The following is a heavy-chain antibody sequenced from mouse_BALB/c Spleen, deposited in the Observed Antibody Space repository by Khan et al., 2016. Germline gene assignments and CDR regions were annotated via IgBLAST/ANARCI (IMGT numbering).Heavy chain of an antibody. J-gene: IGHJ4*01. CDR2: IFPGSGIT. CDR1: GYTFTDYY. V-gene: IGHV1-77*01. CDR3: ASSYYGYFAMDY. D-gene: IGHD1-2*01. Sequence: QVQLQQSGTELPRPGASVKLSCKASGYTFTDYYLHWVKQRTGQGLEWIGEIFPGSGITYYNEKFKGKASLTADTSSSTAYMQLSSLTSEDSAVXYCASSYYGYFAMDYWGHGASVTVSS.